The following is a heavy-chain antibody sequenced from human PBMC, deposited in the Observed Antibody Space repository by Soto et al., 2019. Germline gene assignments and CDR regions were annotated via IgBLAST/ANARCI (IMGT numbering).Heavy chain of an antibody. J-gene: IGHJ4*02. CDR3: VAEGGLY. V-gene: IGHV3-30-3*01. CDR1: VFTLSTYA. Sequence: GGSLTLSCAASVFTLSTYAMHWVRQAPGKGLDWVAVISYDGSNKYYADSVKGRFTISRDNSKNTLYLQMNSLRADDTTVYYCVAEGGLYWGQGTLVTVSS. CDR2: ISYDGSNK. D-gene: IGHD1-26*01.